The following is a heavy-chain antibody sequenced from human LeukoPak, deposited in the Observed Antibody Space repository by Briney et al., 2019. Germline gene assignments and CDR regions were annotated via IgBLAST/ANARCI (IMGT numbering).Heavy chain of an antibody. D-gene: IGHD4-17*01. V-gene: IGHV4-59*02. Sequence: SETLSLTCTVSGGSVSGYYWSWIRQPPGKGLEWIGYIYYSGNTNYNPSLKSRLIMPLDTSKNHFSLKLNSVTAADTAVYYCARHKDSGDYPLDYWGQGILVSVSS. CDR2: IYYSGNT. CDR1: GGSVSGYY. J-gene: IGHJ4*02. CDR3: ARHKDSGDYPLDY.